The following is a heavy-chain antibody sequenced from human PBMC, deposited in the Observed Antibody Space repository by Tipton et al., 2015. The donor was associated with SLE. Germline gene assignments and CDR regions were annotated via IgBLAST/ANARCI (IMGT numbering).Heavy chain of an antibody. CDR2: ISSSSSYI. CDR1: GFTFSSYS. Sequence: SLRLSCAASGFTFSSYSMNWVRQAPGKGLEWVSSISSSSSYIYYADSVKGRFTISRDNSKNTLYLQMSSLRAEDTAVYYCAKDYSSGWEVDYWGQGTLVTVSS. V-gene: IGHV3-21*01. CDR3: AKDYSSGWEVDY. D-gene: IGHD6-19*01. J-gene: IGHJ4*02.